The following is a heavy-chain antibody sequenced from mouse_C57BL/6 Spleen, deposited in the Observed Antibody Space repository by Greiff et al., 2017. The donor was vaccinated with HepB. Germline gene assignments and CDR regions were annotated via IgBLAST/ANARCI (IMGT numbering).Heavy chain of an antibody. CDR2: IDPETGGT. CDR3: TRGDSSGPYYAMDY. D-gene: IGHD3-2*02. CDR1: GYTFTDYE. J-gene: IGHJ4*01. Sequence: QVQLKESGAELVRPGASVTLSCKASGYTFTDYEMHWVKQTPVHGLEWIGAIDPETGGTPYNQKFKGKAILTADKSSSTAYMELRSLTSEDSAVYYCTRGDSSGPYYAMDYWGQGTSVTVSS. V-gene: IGHV1-15*01.